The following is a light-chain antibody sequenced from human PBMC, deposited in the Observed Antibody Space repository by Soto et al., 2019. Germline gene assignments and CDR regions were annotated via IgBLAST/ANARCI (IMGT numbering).Light chain of an antibody. CDR1: QSVNSN. CDR3: QQYHNTPIT. J-gene: IGKJ5*01. CDR2: GAS. V-gene: IGKV3-15*01. Sequence: EIVMTQSPATLSVSPGERATLSCRASQSVNSNLAWYQQKPGQPPRLLIYGASTRATGIPGRFSGSGSGTDFTLTINRLEPEDFAVYYCQQYHNTPITFGQGTRLEIK.